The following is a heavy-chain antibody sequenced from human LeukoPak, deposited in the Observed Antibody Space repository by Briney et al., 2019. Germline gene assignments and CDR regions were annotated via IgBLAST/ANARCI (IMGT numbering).Heavy chain of an antibody. CDR3: ARDHAFGGVIALDY. CDR2: ISRSSCYI. V-gene: IGHV3-21*01. J-gene: IGHJ4*02. D-gene: IGHD3-16*02. CDR1: GFTFSSYT. Sequence: GGALRLSCAASGFTFSSYTMNWVRQAPGRGLEWVSSISRSSCYIYYADSAKGRFTISRDNAKNSLYLQMNSLRAEDTAVYYCARDHAFGGVIALDYWGQGTLVTVSS.